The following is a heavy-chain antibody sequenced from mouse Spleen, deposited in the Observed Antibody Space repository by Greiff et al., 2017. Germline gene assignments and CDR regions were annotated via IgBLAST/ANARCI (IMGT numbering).Heavy chain of an antibody. CDR3: TKGTGGNFFDY. V-gene: IGHV14-4*02. J-gene: IGHJ2*01. D-gene: IGHD1-3*01. CDR2: IDPENGDT. CDR1: GFNIKDYY. Sequence: EVQLQQSGAELVRSGASVKLSCTASGFNIKDYYMHWVKQRPEQGLEWIGWIDPENGDTEYAPKFQGKATMTADTSSNTAYLQLSSLTSEDTAVYYCTKGTGGNFFDYWGQGTTLTVSS.